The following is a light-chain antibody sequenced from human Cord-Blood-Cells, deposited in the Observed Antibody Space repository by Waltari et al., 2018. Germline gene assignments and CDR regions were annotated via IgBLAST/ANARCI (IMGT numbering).Light chain of an antibody. Sequence: DIQMTQSPSSLSASVGDRVTITCQASQNISNYLNWYQQKPGKAPKLLIYDASNLETGVPTMFSGSGSGTDFTFTISSLQPEDIATYYCQQYNNPPFTFGQGTRLEIK. J-gene: IGKJ5*01. CDR1: QNISNY. CDR2: DAS. CDR3: QQYNNPPFT. V-gene: IGKV1-33*01.